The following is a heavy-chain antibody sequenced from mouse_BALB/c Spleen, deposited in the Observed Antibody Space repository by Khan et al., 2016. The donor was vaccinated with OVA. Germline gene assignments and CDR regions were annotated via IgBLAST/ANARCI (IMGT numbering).Heavy chain of an antibody. CDR2: IWSDGST. CDR1: GFSLTNYG. CDR3: ASQPYYHYNIMDY. Sequence: QVQLKESGPGLVAPSQSLSITCTISGFSLTNYGVHWVRQPPGKGLEWLVVIWSDGSTTYNSALKSRLTISKDNSKSQVFLKMNSLQTDDTAMYFCASQPYYHYNIMDYWGQGTSGTVSS. V-gene: IGHV2-6-1*01. D-gene: IGHD2-10*01. J-gene: IGHJ4*01.